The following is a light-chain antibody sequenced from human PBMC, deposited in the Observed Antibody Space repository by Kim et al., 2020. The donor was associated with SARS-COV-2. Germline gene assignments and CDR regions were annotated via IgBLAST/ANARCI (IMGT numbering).Light chain of an antibody. Sequence: SSELTQDPAVSVALGQTVSFTCQGDSLRTYYAGWYQQKPGQAPVLVIYDKNNRPSGIPDRFSGSSSGDTASLTITGAQAEDEADYYCNSRDSSGNLYVFGTGTQVTVL. CDR2: DKN. J-gene: IGLJ1*01. CDR3: NSRDSSGNLYV. V-gene: IGLV3-19*01. CDR1: SLRTYY.